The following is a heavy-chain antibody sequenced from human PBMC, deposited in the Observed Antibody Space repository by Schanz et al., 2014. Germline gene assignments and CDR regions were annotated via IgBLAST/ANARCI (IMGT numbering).Heavy chain of an antibody. CDR2: IIPSLGLA. CDR3: ARDRLECGAECYSVEVFEI. J-gene: IGHJ4*02. D-gene: IGHD2-21*01. V-gene: IGHV1-69*04. CDR1: GGTFSSFG. Sequence: QVQLVQSGAEVKKPGSSMKVSCKASGGTFSSFGINWVRQAPGQGLEWMGRIIPSLGLAKYEQKFQDKVTITADTSTTTAYMELSGLRSEDTAVYYCARDRLECGAECYSVEVFEIWGQGTLGIVSS.